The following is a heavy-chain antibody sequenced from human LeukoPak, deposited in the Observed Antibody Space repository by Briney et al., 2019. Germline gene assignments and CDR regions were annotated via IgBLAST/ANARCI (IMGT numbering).Heavy chain of an antibody. CDR2: IWYDGSNK. D-gene: IGHD6-13*01. CDR1: GFTFSSYG. J-gene: IGHJ4*02. Sequence: GGSLRLSCAASGFTFSSYGMYWVRQAPGKGLEWVAVIWYDGSNKYYADSVRGRFTISRDNSKNTLYLQMNSLRAEDTAVYYCARDSSSGSSSWYHDYWGQGTLVTVSS. CDR3: ARDSSSGSSSWYHDY. V-gene: IGHV3-33*07.